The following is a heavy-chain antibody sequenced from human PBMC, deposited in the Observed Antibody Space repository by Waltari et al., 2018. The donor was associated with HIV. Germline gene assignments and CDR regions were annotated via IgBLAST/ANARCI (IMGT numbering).Heavy chain of an antibody. D-gene: IGHD5-12*01. V-gene: IGHV3-33*04. J-gene: IGHJ4*02. Sequence: QVQLVESGGGVVQPGRSLRLSCAASGFPFSGYGMHWVRQAPGKVLEWVAVIWYEGSIKAYAVSVKGRFMISRCSSKNKLYLEMNSLIVDATAMYYCARRAGYNLVDCWGQATLVIVS. CDR1: GFPFSGYG. CDR3: ARRAGYNLVDC. CDR2: IWYEGSIK.